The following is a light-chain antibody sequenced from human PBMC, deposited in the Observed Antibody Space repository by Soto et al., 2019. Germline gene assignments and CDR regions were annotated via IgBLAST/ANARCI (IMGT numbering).Light chain of an antibody. CDR3: SSYTSSNTFV. CDR2: DVS. J-gene: IGLJ1*01. V-gene: IGLV2-14*01. CDR1: SSEVGRYNY. Sequence: QSVLAQPASVSGSPGQSIAISCTGNSSEVGRYNYVSWFQQHPGKAPKLMIYDVSNRPSGVSDRFSGSKSGNTASLTISGLQAEDEADYYCSSYTSSNTFVFGTGTKVTVL.